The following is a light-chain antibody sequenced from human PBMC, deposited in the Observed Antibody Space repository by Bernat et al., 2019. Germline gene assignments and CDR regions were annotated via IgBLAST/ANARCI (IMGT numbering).Light chain of an antibody. CDR3: QQYATYSPVT. Sequence: DIQMTQSPSTLSASVGDRVTITCRASQSISDLLAWYQQMPGKAPKLLIYKASTLESGVPSRFSGSGSGTEFTLTISSLQPDDFATYYCQQYATYSPVTFGGGTKVEI. CDR2: KAS. J-gene: IGKJ4*01. V-gene: IGKV1-5*03. CDR1: QSISDL.